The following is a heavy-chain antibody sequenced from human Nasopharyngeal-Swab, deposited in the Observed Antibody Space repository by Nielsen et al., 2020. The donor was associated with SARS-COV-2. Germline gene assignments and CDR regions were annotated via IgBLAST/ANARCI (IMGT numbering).Heavy chain of an antibody. CDR2: IDLSDSYT. D-gene: IGHD2-15*01. CDR1: GYSFTSYW. J-gene: IGHJ6*03. V-gene: IGHV5-10-1*01. Sequence: GGSLRLSCKGSGYSFTSYWISWVRQMPGKGLEWMGRIDLSDSYTNYSPSFQGHVTISADKSISTAYLQWSSLKASDTAMYYCARRAYCSGGSCYSPYYYYMDVWGKGTTVTVSS. CDR3: ARRAYCSGGSCYSPYYYYMDV.